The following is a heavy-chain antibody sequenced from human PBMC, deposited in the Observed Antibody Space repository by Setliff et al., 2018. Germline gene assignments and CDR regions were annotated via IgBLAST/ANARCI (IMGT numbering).Heavy chain of an antibody. J-gene: IGHJ4*02. V-gene: IGHV4-39*01. CDR3: TRTGTYRYFDY. CDR2: IHYGGTT. Sequence: SETLSLTCNVSGASINTGTYYWAWIRQPPGKGLEWIGRIHYGGTTYYNASLKSRVTISVDTSKNQFSLRLNSVTAADTAVYYCTRTGTYRYFDYWSQGTLVTVSS. D-gene: IGHD1-26*01. CDR1: GASINTGTYY.